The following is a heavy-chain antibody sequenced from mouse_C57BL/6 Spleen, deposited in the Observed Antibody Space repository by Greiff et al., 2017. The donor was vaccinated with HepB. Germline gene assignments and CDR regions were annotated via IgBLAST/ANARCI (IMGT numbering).Heavy chain of an antibody. Sequence: EVMLVDSGGGLVKPGGSLKLSCAASGFTFSDYGMHWVRQAPEKGLEWVAYISSGSSTIYYADTVKGRFTISRDNAKNTLFLQMTSLRSEDTAMYYCARGLGIFDYWGQGTTLTVSS. D-gene: IGHD4-1*01. V-gene: IGHV5-17*01. J-gene: IGHJ2*01. CDR3: ARGLGIFDY. CDR1: GFTFSDYG. CDR2: ISSGSSTI.